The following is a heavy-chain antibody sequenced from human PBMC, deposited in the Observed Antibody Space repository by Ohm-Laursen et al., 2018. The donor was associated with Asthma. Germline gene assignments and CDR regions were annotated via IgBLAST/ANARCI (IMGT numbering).Heavy chain of an antibody. D-gene: IGHD3-16*01. Sequence: SLRLSCAASGFTFSNYNMIWVRQAPGKGLDWVSSITTGSSTIYYADSVRGRFTVSTDKVTNSLYLQINSLRPEDTAVYYCAAGGPRIYWGQGTLVTASS. CDR2: ITTGSSTI. J-gene: IGHJ4*02. V-gene: IGHV3-48*01. CDR3: AAGGPRIY. CDR1: GFTFSNYN.